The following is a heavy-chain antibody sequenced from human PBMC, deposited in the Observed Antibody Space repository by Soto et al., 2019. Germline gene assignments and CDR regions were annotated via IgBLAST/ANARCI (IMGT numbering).Heavy chain of an antibody. CDR1: GYSFTSYW. D-gene: IGHD3-22*01. J-gene: IGHJ6*02. V-gene: IGHV5-10-1*01. CDR2: IDPSDSYT. Sequence: PGESLKISCKGSGYSFTSYWISWVRQMPGKGLEWMGRIDPSDSYTNYSPSFQGHVTISADKSISTAYLQWSSLKASDTAMYYCARRKVVITDNYYYYGMDVWGQGTTVTVSS. CDR3: ARRKVVITDNYYYYGMDV.